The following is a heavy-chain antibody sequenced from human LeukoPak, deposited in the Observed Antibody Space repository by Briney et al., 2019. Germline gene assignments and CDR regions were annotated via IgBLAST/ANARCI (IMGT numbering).Heavy chain of an antibody. CDR3: ASWVRAHAFDI. Sequence: SETLSLTCTVSGGSMSNYYWIWIRQPPGKGLEWIAYIYYSGTTSYNPSLKSRVTISVDPSTNQFSLKVHSVTAADAAVYYCASWVRAHAFDIWAQGPMVTVSS. D-gene: IGHD3-10*01. J-gene: IGHJ3*02. V-gene: IGHV4-59*01. CDR2: IYYSGTT. CDR1: GGSMSNYY.